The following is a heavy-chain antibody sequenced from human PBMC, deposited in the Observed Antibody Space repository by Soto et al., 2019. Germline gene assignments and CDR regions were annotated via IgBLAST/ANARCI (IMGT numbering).Heavy chain of an antibody. CDR2: ISGGQAPGKGLEWVSVFGGGGGVT. J-gene: IGHJ6*04. V-gene: IGHV3-23*01. CDR1: GFTFSSYA. CDR3: AGRITGRAISVGGMDV. D-gene: IGHD1-20*01. Sequence: EVQLLESGGGLVQPGGSLRLSCAASGFTFSSYAMSWVRQAPGKGLEWVSAISGGQAPGKGLEWVSVFGGGGGVTFYAASLKGRLAYSRETSRNTIYLKMNSLRDEESAVYYGAGRITGRAISVGGMDVWGKGPTVTVSS.